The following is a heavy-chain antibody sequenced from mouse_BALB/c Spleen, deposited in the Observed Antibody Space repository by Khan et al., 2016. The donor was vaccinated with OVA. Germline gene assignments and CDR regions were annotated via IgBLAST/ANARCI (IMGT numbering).Heavy chain of an antibody. CDR2: IWSDGST. CDR1: GFSLTSYG. Sequence: VQLQESGPGLVAPSQSLSITCTISGFSLTSYGVHWVRQPPGKGLEWLVVIWSDGSTTYNSALKSRLSISKDNSKSQVFLKMNSLQTDDTAMYYCARHGYYGNYGPYFDVWGAGTTVTVSS. V-gene: IGHV2-6-1*01. CDR3: ARHGYYGNYGPYFDV. J-gene: IGHJ1*01. D-gene: IGHD2-1*01.